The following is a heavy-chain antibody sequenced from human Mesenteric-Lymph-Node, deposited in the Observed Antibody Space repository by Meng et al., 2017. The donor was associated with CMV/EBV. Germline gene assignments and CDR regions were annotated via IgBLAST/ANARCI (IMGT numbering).Heavy chain of an antibody. Sequence: ASVKVSCKASGYTFTGYYMHWVRQAPGQGLEWMGWINPNTGDTNYAQRFQGRVTLTRDTSISTTYMELSRLTSDDTALYYCARDGGYCSGSSCYSEYYFDYWGPGTLVTVSS. D-gene: IGHD2-2*01. CDR3: ARDGGYCSGSSCYSEYYFDY. V-gene: IGHV1-2*02. J-gene: IGHJ4*02. CDR1: GYTFTGYY. CDR2: INPNTGDT.